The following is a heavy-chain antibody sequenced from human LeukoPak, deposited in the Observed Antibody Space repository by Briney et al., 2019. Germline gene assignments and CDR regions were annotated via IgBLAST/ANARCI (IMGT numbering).Heavy chain of an antibody. CDR1: GGSISSAIYY. J-gene: IGHJ3*01. CDR2: IDNSGST. CDR3: ARTDYYDSSVIYYYAF. V-gene: IGHV4-61*01. D-gene: IGHD3-22*01. Sequence: KSSETLSLTCTVSGGSISSAIYYWSWVRQPPGKGLEWIAYIDNSGSTNYNPSLRSRVTISIDTSRKQFSLKLSSVTAADTAVYYCARTDYYDSSVIYYYAFWGQGTMVTVSS.